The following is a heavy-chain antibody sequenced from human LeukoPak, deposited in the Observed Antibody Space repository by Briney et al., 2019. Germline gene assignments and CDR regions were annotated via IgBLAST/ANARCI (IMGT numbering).Heavy chain of an antibody. D-gene: IGHD3-22*01. CDR3: ARTRGSGYSETYYFDY. V-gene: IGHV4-4*07. CDR1: GGSISSYY. J-gene: IGHJ4*02. Sequence: KSSETLSLTCTVSGGSISSYYWSWIRQPAGKGLEWIGRIYTSGSTNYNPSLKSRVTMSVDTSKNQFSLKLSSVTAADTAVYYCARTRGSGYSETYYFDYWGQGTLVTVSS. CDR2: IYTSGST.